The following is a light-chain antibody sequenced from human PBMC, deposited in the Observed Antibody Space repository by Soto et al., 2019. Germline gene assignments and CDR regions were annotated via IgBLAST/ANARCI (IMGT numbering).Light chain of an antibody. J-gene: IGKJ3*01. CDR1: QGISRW. V-gene: IGKV1-12*01. CDR3: QQAYNFPFT. CDR2: AAS. Sequence: DIQMTQSPSSVSASVVDRITITCRASQGISRWLAWYQQKPGRAPKLLIYAASNLQTGVPSRFSGSGSGTDFALTITSLQAEDFATYHCQQAYNFPFTFGPGTKVD.